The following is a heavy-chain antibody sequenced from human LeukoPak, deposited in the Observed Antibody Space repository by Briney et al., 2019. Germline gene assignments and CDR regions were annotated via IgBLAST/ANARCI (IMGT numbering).Heavy chain of an antibody. V-gene: IGHV3-9*01. CDR3: AKGSGTYKGPFDS. Sequence: PGRTLSLSCAVSGFTFSNYAMSWVRQAPGKGLQWVSTISWNGDDIGYADSVKGRFTTSRDNAKNFLYLQMNGLRTEDKALYYCAKGSGTYKGPFDSWGQGTLVTVSS. CDR1: GFTFSNYA. D-gene: IGHD1-26*01. J-gene: IGHJ4*02. CDR2: ISWNGDDI.